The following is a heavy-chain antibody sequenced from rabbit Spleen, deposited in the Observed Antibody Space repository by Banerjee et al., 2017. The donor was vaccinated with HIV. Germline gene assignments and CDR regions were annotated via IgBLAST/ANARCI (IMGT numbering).Heavy chain of an antibody. Sequence: QEQLEESGGDLVKPEGSLTLTCTASGFSFSSGAMCWVRQAPGKGPEWIACIYTDSGSTYYASWAKGRFTISKTSSTTVTLQMTSLTAADTATYFCAREVGGDGVFGLWGQGTLVTVS. V-gene: IGHV1S45*01. CDR1: GFSFSSGA. CDR3: AREVGGDGVFGL. J-gene: IGHJ3*01. D-gene: IGHD2-1*01. CDR2: IYTDSGST.